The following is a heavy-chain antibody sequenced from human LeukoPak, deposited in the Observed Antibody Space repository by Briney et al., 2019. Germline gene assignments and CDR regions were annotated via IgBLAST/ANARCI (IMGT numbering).Heavy chain of an antibody. CDR1: GGTFSSYA. CDR2: IIPIFGTA. CDR3: ARAPQTTRGAPGYSSPRPGNYYMDV. J-gene: IGHJ6*03. V-gene: IGHV1-69*13. D-gene: IGHD6-13*01. Sequence: ASVKVSCKASGGTFSSYAISWVRQAPGQGLEWMGGIIPIFGTANYAQKFQGRVTITADESTSTAYMELSSLRAEDTAVYYCARAPQTTRGAPGYSSPRPGNYYMDVWGKGTTVTVSS.